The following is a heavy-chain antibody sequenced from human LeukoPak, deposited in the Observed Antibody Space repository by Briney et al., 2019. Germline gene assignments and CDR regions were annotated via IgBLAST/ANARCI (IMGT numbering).Heavy chain of an antibody. J-gene: IGHJ4*02. CDR3: ASVVRNYGSGREDY. CDR1: GGSFSGYY. CDR2: INHSGST. D-gene: IGHD3-10*01. V-gene: IGHV4-34*01. Sequence: SETLSLTCAVYGGSFSGYYWSWIRQPPGKGLEWIGEINHSGSTNYNPSLKSRVTISVDTSKNQFSLKLSSVTAADTAVYYCASVVRNYGSGREDYWGQGTLVTVFS.